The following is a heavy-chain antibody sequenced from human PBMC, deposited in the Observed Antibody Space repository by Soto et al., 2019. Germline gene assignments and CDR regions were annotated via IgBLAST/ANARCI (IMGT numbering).Heavy chain of an antibody. V-gene: IGHV1-2*04. D-gene: IGHD1-1*01. CDR3: ARMEELDAFDY. CDR2: INPSSGGT. CDR1: GYTFTGYY. J-gene: IGHJ4*02. Sequence: ASVKVSCKASGYTFTGYYMHWVRQAPGQGLEWMGWINPSSGGTNYAQKFQGWVTMTRDTSISTAYMELSRLRSDDTAVYYCARMEELDAFDYWGQGTLVTVSS.